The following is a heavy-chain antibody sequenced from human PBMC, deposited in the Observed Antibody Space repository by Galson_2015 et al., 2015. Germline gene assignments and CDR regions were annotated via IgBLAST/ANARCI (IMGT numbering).Heavy chain of an antibody. Sequence: ETLSLTCAVYGGSFSGYYWSWIRQPPGKGLEWIGEINHSGSTNYNPSLKSRVTISVDTSKNQFSLKLSSVTAADTAVYYCARARTNAAKWYCSSTSCPPYNWFDPWGQGTLVTVSS. CDR1: GGSFSGYY. CDR3: ARARTNAAKWYCSSTSCPPYNWFDP. D-gene: IGHD2-2*01. V-gene: IGHV4-34*01. CDR2: INHSGST. J-gene: IGHJ5*02.